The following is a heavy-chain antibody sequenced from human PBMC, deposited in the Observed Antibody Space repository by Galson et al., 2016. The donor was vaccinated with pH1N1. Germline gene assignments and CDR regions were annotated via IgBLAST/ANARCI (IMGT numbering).Heavy chain of an antibody. CDR2: LSGSGGTT. Sequence: SLRLSCAASGFAFSTYAMTWVRQAPGKGLEWVSTLSGSGGTTYYADSVKGRFTLSRDNSKNTLCLQMNSLRTEDMAVYCCARYCSTTSCYRPYSYYDMDVWGQGTTVSSSS. V-gene: IGHV3-23*01. CDR3: ARYCSTTSCYRPYSYYDMDV. D-gene: IGHD2-2*01. CDR1: GFAFSTYA. J-gene: IGHJ6*02.